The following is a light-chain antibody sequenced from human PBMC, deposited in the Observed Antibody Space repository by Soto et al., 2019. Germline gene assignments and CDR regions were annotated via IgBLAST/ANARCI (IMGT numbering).Light chain of an antibody. CDR2: DAS. J-gene: IGKJ1*01. CDR3: QQYGSSRT. Sequence: EFVLTQSPGTLSLSPGERATLSCRASQTVRKNYLAWYQQQPGQAPRLRIYDASSRATGIPDRLSGGGSGTDFTLTISRMEPEDFAVYYCQQYGSSRTFGQGTKVDIK. V-gene: IGKV3-20*01. CDR1: QTVRKNY.